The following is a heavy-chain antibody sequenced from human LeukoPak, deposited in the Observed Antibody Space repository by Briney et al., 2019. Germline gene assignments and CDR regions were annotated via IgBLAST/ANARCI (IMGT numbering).Heavy chain of an antibody. CDR3: ARFLWFGEYYFDY. D-gene: IGHD3-10*01. Sequence: PGGSLRLSCAASGFTFSSYEMNWVRQAPGKGLERVSYISSSGSTIYYADSVKGRFTISRDNAKNSLYLQMNSLRAGDTAVYYCARFLWFGEYYFDYWGQGTLVTVSS. V-gene: IGHV3-48*03. CDR2: ISSSGSTI. J-gene: IGHJ4*02. CDR1: GFTFSSYE.